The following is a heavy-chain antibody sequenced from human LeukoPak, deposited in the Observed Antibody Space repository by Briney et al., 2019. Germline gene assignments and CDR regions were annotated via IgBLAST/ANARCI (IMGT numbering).Heavy chain of an antibody. Sequence: SETLSLTCTVSGGSFSGYYWSWIRQPPGKGLEWIGEINHSGSTNYNPSLKSRVTISVDTSKNQFSLKLSSVTAADTAVYYCAREGGSIVVVPAATRWFDPWGQGTLVTVSS. CDR2: INHSGST. V-gene: IGHV4-34*01. CDR3: AREGGSIVVVPAATRWFDP. J-gene: IGHJ5*02. CDR1: GGSFSGYY. D-gene: IGHD2-2*01.